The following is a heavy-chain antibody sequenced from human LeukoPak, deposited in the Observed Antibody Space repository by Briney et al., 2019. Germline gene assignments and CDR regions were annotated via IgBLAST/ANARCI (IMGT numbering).Heavy chain of an antibody. Sequence: SETLSLTCTVSGGSISSYYWSWIRQPPGKGLEWIGYIYYSGSTNYNPSLKSRVTISVDTSKNQFSLKLSSVTAADTAVYYCARGAPGYSSGWYLAASLNQYYFDYWGQGTLVTVSS. CDR2: IYYSGST. CDR1: GGSISSYY. CDR3: ARGAPGYSSGWYLAASLNQYYFDY. J-gene: IGHJ4*02. V-gene: IGHV4-59*01. D-gene: IGHD6-19*01.